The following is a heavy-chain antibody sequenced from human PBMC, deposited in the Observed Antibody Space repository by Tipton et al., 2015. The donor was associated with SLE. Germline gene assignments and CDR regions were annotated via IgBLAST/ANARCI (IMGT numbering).Heavy chain of an antibody. J-gene: IGHJ4*02. CDR2: IYHIGTT. V-gene: IGHV4-38-2*01. D-gene: IGHD6-19*01. CDR1: GYSITSGYY. Sequence: TLSLTCAVSGYSITSGYYWGWVRQSPGEGLEWIGNIYHIGTTYYSPSLRSPVTISVDTSRNEISLTLFSVTATDTALYYCARASGGYSSGYYYFDYWGRGTLVTVSS. CDR3: ARASGGYSSGYYYFDY.